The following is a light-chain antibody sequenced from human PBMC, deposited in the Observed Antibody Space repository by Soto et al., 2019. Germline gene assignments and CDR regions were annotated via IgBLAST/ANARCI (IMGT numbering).Light chain of an antibody. CDR2: GAS. CDR3: QQSHSPPHP. CDR1: QTITSY. V-gene: IGKV1-39*01. Sequence: DIQMTQSPSSLSASVGDRATITCRASQTITSYLNWYHQKPGKAPKLLIYGASKLQSGVPSRFSGSGSGTDFTLTISSLQPEDFATYYCQQSHSPPHPFGQGTKVEV. J-gene: IGKJ1*01.